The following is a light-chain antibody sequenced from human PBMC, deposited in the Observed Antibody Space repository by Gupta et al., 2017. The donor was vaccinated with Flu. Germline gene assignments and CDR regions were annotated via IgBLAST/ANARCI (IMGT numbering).Light chain of an antibody. CDR3: AAWDDSLRVV. CDR2: NNN. Sequence: QPVLTQPPSASGTPGQRVTISCSGGSSNIAGNNVYWYQQLPGTAPKVLIFNNNQRPSGVPDRFSGSKSGTSASLAISGLRSEDEADYYCAAWDDSLRVVFGGGTKLTGL. J-gene: IGLJ2*01. CDR1: SSNIAGNN. V-gene: IGLV1-47*01.